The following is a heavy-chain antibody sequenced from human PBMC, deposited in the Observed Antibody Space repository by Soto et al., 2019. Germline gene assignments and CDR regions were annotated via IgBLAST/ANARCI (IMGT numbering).Heavy chain of an antibody. CDR3: AGPELCLGGNVVFDI. V-gene: IGHV3-21*01. CDR1: GFTFSSYS. D-gene: IGHD3-10*02. Sequence: PGGSLRLSCAASGFTFSSYSMNWVRQAPGKGLEWVSSISSSSSYIYYADSVKGRFTISRDNAKNSLYLQMNSLRAEDTAVYYIAGPELCLGGNVVFDIWGKGKRAT. CDR2: ISSSSSYI. J-gene: IGHJ3*02.